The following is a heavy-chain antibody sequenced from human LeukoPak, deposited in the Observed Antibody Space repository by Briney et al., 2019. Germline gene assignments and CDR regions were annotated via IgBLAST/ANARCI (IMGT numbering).Heavy chain of an antibody. J-gene: IGHJ3*02. CDR1: GFTFSSYA. D-gene: IGHD3-22*01. V-gene: IGHV3-23*01. Sequence: GGSLRLSWAASGFTFSSYAMSWVRQAPGKGLEWVSAISGSGGSTYYADSVKGRFTISRDNAKNSLYLQMNSLRAEDTAVYYCASLDSSGYYVEAFDIWGQGTMVTVSS. CDR2: ISGSGGST. CDR3: ASLDSSGYYVEAFDI.